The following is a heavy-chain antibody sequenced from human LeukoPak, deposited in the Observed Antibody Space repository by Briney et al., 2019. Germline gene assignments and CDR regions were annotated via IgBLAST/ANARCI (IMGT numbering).Heavy chain of an antibody. Sequence: GESLKISCKGSGYTFTSYWIVWVRQMPGKGLECMGIIYPGDSDTTYSPSFQGQVTISADKSISTAYLQWGGLKASDTAMYYCARVRSLSTTFFDYWGQGTLVAVSS. CDR1: GYTFTSYW. CDR3: ARVRSLSTTFFDY. J-gene: IGHJ4*02. CDR2: IYPGDSDT. V-gene: IGHV5-51*01. D-gene: IGHD1-1*01.